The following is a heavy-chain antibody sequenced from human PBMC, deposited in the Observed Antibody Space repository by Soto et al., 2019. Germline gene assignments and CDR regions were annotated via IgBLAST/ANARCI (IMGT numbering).Heavy chain of an antibody. J-gene: IGHJ6*02. CDR3: ASACSSTSCHYYYYGMDV. V-gene: IGHV1-69*13. Sequence: SVKVSCKASGGTFSSYAISWVLQAPGQGLEWMGGIIPIFGTANYAQKFQGRVTITADESTSTAYMELSSLRSEDTAVYYCASACSSTSCHYYYYGMDVWGQGTTVTVSS. D-gene: IGHD2-2*01. CDR1: GGTFSSYA. CDR2: IIPIFGTA.